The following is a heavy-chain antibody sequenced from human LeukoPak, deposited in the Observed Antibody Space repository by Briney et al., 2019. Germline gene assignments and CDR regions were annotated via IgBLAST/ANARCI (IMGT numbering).Heavy chain of an antibody. J-gene: IGHJ4*02. Sequence: GGSLRLSCAASGFTFSSYGMHWVRQAPSKGLEWVAVIWYDGSNKYYADSVKGRFTISRDNSKNTLYLQMNSLRAEDTAVYYCAAWGRDPLDYWGQGTLVTVSS. CDR3: AAWGRDPLDY. D-gene: IGHD3-16*01. CDR2: IWYDGSNK. CDR1: GFTFSSYG. V-gene: IGHV3-33*01.